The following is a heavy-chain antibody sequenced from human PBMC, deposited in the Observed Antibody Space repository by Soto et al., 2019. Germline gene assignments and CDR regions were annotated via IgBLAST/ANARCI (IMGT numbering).Heavy chain of an antibody. J-gene: IGHJ5*02. Sequence: GGSPRLSCAASGFIFENFGMSWVRQAPGKGLEWISSISGSGFKKYYADSVKGRFTISRDNSKSTVYLELNNLSAEDTAVYHCAKNQGVELVPLATVDWFDPWGQGSVVTVSS. CDR3: AKNQGVELVPLATVDWFDP. CDR2: ISGSGFKK. CDR1: GFIFENFG. V-gene: IGHV3-23*01. D-gene: IGHD1-26*01.